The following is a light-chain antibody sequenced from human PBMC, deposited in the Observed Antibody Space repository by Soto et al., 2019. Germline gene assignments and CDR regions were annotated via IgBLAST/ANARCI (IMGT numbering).Light chain of an antibody. J-gene: IGLJ2*01. CDR2: GNN. V-gene: IGLV1-40*01. CDR3: QSYDSSLSVVV. CDR1: SSDIGAGYD. Sequence: QSVLTQTPSVSGAPGQRVTISCTGSSSDIGAGYDVHWYQQLPGTAPKLLIYGNNNRPSWVPDRFSGSKSGTSASLAITGLQAEDEAYYYCQSYDSSLSVVVFGGGTKVNVL.